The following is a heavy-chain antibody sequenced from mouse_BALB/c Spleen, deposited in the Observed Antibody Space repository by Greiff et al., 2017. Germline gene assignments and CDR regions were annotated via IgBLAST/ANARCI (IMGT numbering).Heavy chain of an antibody. CDR2: ISYDGSN. CDR1: GYSITSGYY. CDR3: ARDGPTYWYFDV. D-gene: IGHD1-1*01. Sequence: EVKLQESGPGLVKPSQSLSLTCSVTGYSITSGYYWNWIRQFPGNKLEWMGYISYDGSNNYNPSLKNRISITRDTSKNQFFLKLNSVTTEDTATYYCARDGPTYWYFDVWGAGTTVTVSS. V-gene: IGHV3-6*02. J-gene: IGHJ1*01.